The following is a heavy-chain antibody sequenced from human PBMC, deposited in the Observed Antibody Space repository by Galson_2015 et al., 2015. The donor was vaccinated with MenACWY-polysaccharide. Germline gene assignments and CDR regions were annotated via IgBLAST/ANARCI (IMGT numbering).Heavy chain of an antibody. V-gene: IGHV1-18*01. J-gene: IGHJ4*02. D-gene: IGHD4-17*01. CDR1: GYTFTSYG. CDR3: ARDFLSTVTTRPGY. CDR2: ISVYNGNT. Sequence: SVKVSCKASGYTFTSYGISWVRQAPGQGLEWMGWISVYNGNTKYAQNLQGRVTMTTDTSTSTAYMELRSLRSDDTDVYYCARDFLSTVTTRPGYWGQGTLVTVSS.